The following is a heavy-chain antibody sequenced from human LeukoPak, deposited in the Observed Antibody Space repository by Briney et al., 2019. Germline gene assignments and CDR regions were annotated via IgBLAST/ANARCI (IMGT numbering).Heavy chain of an antibody. J-gene: IGHJ6*02. D-gene: IGHD5-18*01. Sequence: GGSLRLSCVASGFTFSTFWMSWVRQAPGKGLEWVANIKEDESEKYYVDSVKGRFTISRDNAKNSLYLQMNSLRAEDTAMYYCARDRKQYRYGGMDVWGQGTTVTVSS. CDR1: GFTFSTFW. CDR2: IKEDESEK. V-gene: IGHV3-7*03. CDR3: ARDRKQYRYGGMDV.